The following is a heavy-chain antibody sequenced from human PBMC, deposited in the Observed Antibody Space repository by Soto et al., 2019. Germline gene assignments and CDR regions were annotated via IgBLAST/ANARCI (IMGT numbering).Heavy chain of an antibody. CDR2: IYHSGSA. CDR1: GDSISRNVW. CDR3: ARDAAVPGETDRFDY. D-gene: IGHD6-19*01. Sequence: QVQLQESGPGLVRPSGTLSLTCAVSGDSISRNVWWSWVRQPPGKGLVWIGEIYHSGSANFNPSLKSRVTMSVDTSKNQFSLKLNSVTAADTAMYYCARDAAVPGETDRFDYWGQGTLVSVSS. J-gene: IGHJ4*02. V-gene: IGHV4-4*02.